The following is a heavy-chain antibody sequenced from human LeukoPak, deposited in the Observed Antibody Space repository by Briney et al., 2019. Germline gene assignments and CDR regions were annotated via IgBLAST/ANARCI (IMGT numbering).Heavy chain of an antibody. CDR1: GYTFTGYY. D-gene: IGHD6-19*01. V-gene: IGHV1-2*02. Sequence: ASVKVSCKASGYTFTGYYMHWVRQAPGQGLEWMGWINPNSGGTNYAQKFQGRVTMTRDTSISTAYMELSRLRSDDTAVYYCARLIAVAGYYFDYWGQETLVPVSS. CDR3: ARLIAVAGYYFDY. CDR2: INPNSGGT. J-gene: IGHJ4*02.